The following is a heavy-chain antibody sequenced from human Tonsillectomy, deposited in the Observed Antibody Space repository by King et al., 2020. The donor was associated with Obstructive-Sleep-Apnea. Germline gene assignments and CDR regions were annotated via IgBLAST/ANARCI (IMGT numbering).Heavy chain of an antibody. CDR1: GFTFSNAW. J-gene: IGHJ3*02. D-gene: IGHD5-24*01. CDR3: TTGRGRYAFDI. Sequence: VQLVESGGGLVKPGGSLRLSCAASGFTFSNAWMSWVRQAPGTGLEWVGRIKSKTDGGTTYYAAPVKGRFTISRDDSKNTLYLQMNSLKTEDTAVYYCTTGRGRYAFDIWGQGTMVTVSS. V-gene: IGHV3-15*01. CDR2: IKSKTDGGTT.